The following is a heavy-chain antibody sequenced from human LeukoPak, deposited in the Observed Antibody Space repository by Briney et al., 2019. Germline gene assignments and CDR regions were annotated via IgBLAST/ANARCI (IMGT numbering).Heavy chain of an antibody. J-gene: IGHJ4*02. Sequence: SETLSLTCAVYGGSFSGYYWSWIRQPPGKGLEWIGEINHSGSTNYNPSLKSRVTISVDTSKNQFSLKLSSVTAADTAVYYCARAGDRITMVRGVITEPNFDYWGQGTLVSVSS. CDR1: GGSFSGYY. CDR3: ARAGDRITMVRGVITEPNFDY. CDR2: INHSGST. D-gene: IGHD3-10*01. V-gene: IGHV4-34*01.